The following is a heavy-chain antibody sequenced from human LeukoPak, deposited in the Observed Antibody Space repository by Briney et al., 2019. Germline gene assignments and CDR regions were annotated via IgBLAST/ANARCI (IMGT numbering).Heavy chain of an antibody. CDR3: AKVQGMDTILPPFHY. D-gene: IGHD5-24*01. CDR1: GFTFSNYA. CDR2: ISGSGDTT. J-gene: IGHJ4*02. Sequence: GGSLRLSCAASGFTFSNYAMSWVRQAPGKGLEWVSAISGSGDTTFYADSVKGRFTISRDNSKNTLYLQVNSLRAADTAIYYCAKVQGMDTILPPFHYWGQGTLVTVSS. V-gene: IGHV3-23*01.